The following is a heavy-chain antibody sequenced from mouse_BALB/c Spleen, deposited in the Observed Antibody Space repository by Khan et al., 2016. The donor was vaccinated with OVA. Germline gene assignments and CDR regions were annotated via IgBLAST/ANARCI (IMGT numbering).Heavy chain of an antibody. V-gene: IGHV2-6-7*01. CDR3: ARELRVGGVAF. D-gene: IGHD1-1*01. CDR1: GFSLTGYG. J-gene: IGHJ3*01. CDR2: IWGDGST. Sequence: QVQLKQSGPGLVAPSQSLSITCTVSGFSLTGYGVNWVRQPPGKGLEWLGMIWGDGSTDYNSVLKYRLSLTKVNSTSQVFLKMNSLQTDDTARYYCARELRVGGVAFWGQGTLVTVSA.